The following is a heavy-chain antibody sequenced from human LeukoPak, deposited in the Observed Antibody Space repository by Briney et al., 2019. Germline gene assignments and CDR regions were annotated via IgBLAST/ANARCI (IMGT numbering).Heavy chain of an antibody. CDR1: GYTFTGYY. CDR3: ARDRRFLEWLLPLDY. D-gene: IGHD3-3*01. CDR2: INPNSGGT. V-gene: IGHV1-2*02. J-gene: IGHJ4*02. Sequence: GASVKVSCKASGYTFTGYYMHGVRQAPGQGLEWMGWINPNSGGTNYAQKFQGRVTMTRDTSISTAYMELSRLRSDDTAVYYCARDRRFLEWLLPLDYWGQGTLVTVSS.